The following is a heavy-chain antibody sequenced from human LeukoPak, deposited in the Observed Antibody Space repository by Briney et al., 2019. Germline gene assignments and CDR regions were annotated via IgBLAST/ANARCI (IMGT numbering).Heavy chain of an antibody. CDR2: IWYDGSNK. Sequence: GGSLRLSCAASGFTVSSNYMSWVRQAPGKGLEWVAVIWYDGSNKYYADSVKGRFTISRDNSKNTLYLQMNSLRAEDTAVYYCARGVGGYSYGTDYWGQGTLVTVSS. D-gene: IGHD5-18*01. CDR3: ARGVGGYSYGTDY. J-gene: IGHJ4*02. V-gene: IGHV3-33*08. CDR1: GFTVSSNY.